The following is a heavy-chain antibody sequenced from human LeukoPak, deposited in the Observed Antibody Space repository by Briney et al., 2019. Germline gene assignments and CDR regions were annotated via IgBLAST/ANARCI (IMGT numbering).Heavy chain of an antibody. CDR3: AKDSTIVAKVMDV. Sequence: GGSLRLSCAASGFTFSSYWMSWVRQAPGKGLEWVANIKQDGSEKYYADSVKGRFTISRDNSKNTLYLQMNSLRAEDTAVYYCAKDSTIVAKVMDVWGKGTTVTVSS. CDR2: IKQDGSEK. D-gene: IGHD5-12*01. J-gene: IGHJ6*03. V-gene: IGHV3-7*01. CDR1: GFTFSSYW.